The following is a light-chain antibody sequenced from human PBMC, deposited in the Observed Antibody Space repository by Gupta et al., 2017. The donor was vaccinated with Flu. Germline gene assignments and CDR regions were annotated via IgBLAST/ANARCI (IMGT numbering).Light chain of an antibody. CDR3: CSYAGTNTFGV. CDR2: DVT. Sequence: VTISCSGISSDISNYNYVSWYQQHPGKAPKLMIYDVTKRPSGVPDRFSGSKSGNTASLSISGLQAEDEADYYCCSYAGTNTFGVFGGGTKLTVL. V-gene: IGLV2-11*01. J-gene: IGLJ3*02. CDR1: SSDISNYNY.